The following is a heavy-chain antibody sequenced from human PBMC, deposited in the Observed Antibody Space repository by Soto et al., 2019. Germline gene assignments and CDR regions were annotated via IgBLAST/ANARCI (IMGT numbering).Heavy chain of an antibody. CDR3: ARGGFWSGHNWFDP. CDR1: GGSISSYY. J-gene: IGHJ5*02. V-gene: IGHV4-59*01. CDR2: IYYSGST. D-gene: IGHD3-3*01. Sequence: SETLSLTCTVSGGSISSYYWSWIRQSPGKGLEWIGYIYYSGSTNYNPSLKSRVTISVDTSKNQFSLKLSSVTAADTAVYYCARGGFWSGHNWFDPWGQGTLVTVSS.